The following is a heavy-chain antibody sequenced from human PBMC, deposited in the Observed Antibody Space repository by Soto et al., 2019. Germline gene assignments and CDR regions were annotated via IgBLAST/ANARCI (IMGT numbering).Heavy chain of an antibody. CDR3: AAQGSSSWYYGMDV. CDR2: IYTSGST. CDR1: GGSISSYY. Sequence: QVQLQESGPGLVKPSETLSLTCTVSGGSISSYYWSWIRQPAGKGLEWIGRIYTSGSTNYNPSLKSRVTMSVDTSKNQFSLKLSSVTAADTAVYYCAAQGSSSWYYGMDVWGQGTTVTVSS. D-gene: IGHD6-13*01. V-gene: IGHV4-4*07. J-gene: IGHJ6*02.